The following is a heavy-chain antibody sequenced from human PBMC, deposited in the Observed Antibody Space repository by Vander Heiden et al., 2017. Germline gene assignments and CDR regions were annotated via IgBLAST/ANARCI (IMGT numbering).Heavy chain of an antibody. CDR1: GFTFSSYS. V-gene: IGHV3-48*01. CDR2: IGTSSSNI. Sequence: EVQLVESGGGLVQPGGSLSRPCAASGFTFSSYSMNWVRQAPGKGLEWVSYIGTSSSNIYYADSVKGRFTISRDNAKNSLYLQMNSLRAEDTAVYYCARRVVGAPRAFDIWGQGTMVTVSS. J-gene: IGHJ3*02. CDR3: ARRVVGAPRAFDI. D-gene: IGHD1-26*01.